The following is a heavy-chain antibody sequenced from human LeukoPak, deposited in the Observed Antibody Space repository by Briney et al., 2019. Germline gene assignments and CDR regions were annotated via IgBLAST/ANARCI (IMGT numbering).Heavy chain of an antibody. J-gene: IGHJ6*02. CDR2: IKQDGSEK. D-gene: IGHD5-18*01. Sequence: GGSLRLSCAASGFTFSSYWMSWVRQAPGKGLEWVANIKQDGSEKYYVDSVKGRFTISRDNAKNSLYLQMNSLRAEDTAVYYCARDGYSYGWGPPYYYYYGMDVWGQGTTVTVSS. CDR1: GFTFSSYW. V-gene: IGHV3-7*01. CDR3: ARDGYSYGWGPPYYYYYGMDV.